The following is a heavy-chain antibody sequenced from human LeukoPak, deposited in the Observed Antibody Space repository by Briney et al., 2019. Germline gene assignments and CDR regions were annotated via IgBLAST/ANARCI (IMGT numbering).Heavy chain of an antibody. Sequence: GGSLRLSWASSGFTFSSYWMHWVRQAPGKGLVWVSRINSDGSSTSYADSVKGRFTISRDNAKNTLYLQMNSLRAEDTAVYYCARDSSSYYYYYYMDVWGKGTTVTISS. D-gene: IGHD6-13*01. J-gene: IGHJ6*03. CDR3: ARDSSSYYYYYYMDV. V-gene: IGHV3-74*01. CDR2: INSDGSST. CDR1: GFTFSSYW.